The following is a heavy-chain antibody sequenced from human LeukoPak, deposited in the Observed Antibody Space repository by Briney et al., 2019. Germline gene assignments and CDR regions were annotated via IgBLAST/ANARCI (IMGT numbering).Heavy chain of an antibody. J-gene: IGHJ3*01. CDR3: ARGGLVRGSINSLIAFDV. V-gene: IGHV6-1*01. CDR2: TYYRSIWYKDDAGWYK. Sequence: SQTLLLTCGISGDSVSRTDAGWSWIRQSPSRGLEWLGRTYYRSIWYKDDAGWYKDDAGSLKSRITINVDPVMNQFSLQLNSVTPEDPALYYCARGGLVRGSINSLIAFDVWGQGIMVTVSS. D-gene: IGHD3-10*01. CDR1: GDSVSRTDAG.